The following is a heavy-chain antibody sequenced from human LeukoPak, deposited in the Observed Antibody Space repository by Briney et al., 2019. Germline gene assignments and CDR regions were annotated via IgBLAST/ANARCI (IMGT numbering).Heavy chain of an antibody. CDR1: GFIFSNYE. V-gene: IGHV3-64*01. D-gene: IGHD3-22*01. CDR2: ISSNGGST. Sequence: GGSLRLSCAASGFIFSNYEMNWVRQAPGKGLEYVSAISSNGGSTYYANSVKGRFTISRDNSKNTLYLQMGSLRAEDMAVYYCARGTYYYDSSGYYKGVFTYYFDYWGQGTLVTVSS. J-gene: IGHJ4*02. CDR3: ARGTYYYDSSGYYKGVFTYYFDY.